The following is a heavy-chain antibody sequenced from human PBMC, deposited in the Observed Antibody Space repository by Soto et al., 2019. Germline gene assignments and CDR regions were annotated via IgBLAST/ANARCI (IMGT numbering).Heavy chain of an antibody. J-gene: IGHJ4*02. D-gene: IGHD5-12*01. Sequence: DVQLLESGGGLVQPGGSLRLSCAASGFSFSSYAMVWVRQAPGKGLEWVAVISARGGSSYFADAVKGRFTLSRDNSKKVLSLEMNSLRAEDTAIYFCAKGSIEYSASVDNWGQGTRVVVSS. CDR2: ISARGGSS. V-gene: IGHV3-23*01. CDR3: AKGSIEYSASVDN. CDR1: GFSFSSYA.